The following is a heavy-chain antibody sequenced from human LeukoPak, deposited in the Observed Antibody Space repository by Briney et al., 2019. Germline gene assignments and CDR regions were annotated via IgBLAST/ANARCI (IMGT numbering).Heavy chain of an antibody. V-gene: IGHV1-18*01. J-gene: IGHJ4*02. Sequence: ASVKVSCKASGYTFTSYGISWVRQAPGQGLEWMGWISAYNGNTNYAQKLQGRVTMTTDTSTTTAHMELRSLRSDDTAVYYCARDATDYVWGSYRFWGQGTLVTVSS. CDR2: ISAYNGNT. CDR1: GYTFTSYG. D-gene: IGHD3-16*02. CDR3: ARDATDYVWGSYRF.